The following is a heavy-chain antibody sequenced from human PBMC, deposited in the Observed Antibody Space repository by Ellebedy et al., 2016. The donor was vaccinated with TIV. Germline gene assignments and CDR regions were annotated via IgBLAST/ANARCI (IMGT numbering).Heavy chain of an antibody. J-gene: IGHJ4*02. D-gene: IGHD2-21*01. Sequence: GGSLRLSXAASGFSFSSYWMNWVRQAPGKGLEWVANINQDGSVKYYVDSVKGRFTISRDNAKNSLYLQMNSLRPEDTTVYYCAREVGGGGAYWGQGTLVTVSS. CDR3: AREVGGGGAY. CDR2: INQDGSVK. V-gene: IGHV3-7*01. CDR1: GFSFSSYW.